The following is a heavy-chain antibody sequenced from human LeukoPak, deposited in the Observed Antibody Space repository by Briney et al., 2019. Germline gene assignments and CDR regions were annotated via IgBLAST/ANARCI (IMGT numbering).Heavy chain of an antibody. CDR3: AKAPVTSCRGAYCYPFDY. V-gene: IGHV3-48*03. J-gene: IGHJ4*02. D-gene: IGHD2-21*01. CDR2: ISTSGSII. CDR1: GFTFGSNE. Sequence: PGGSLTLSCEASGFTFGSNEVTWVRQAPGKGLEWLSYISTSGSIIVYADSVRSRFTISRDSSKNTLYLQMNSLRAEDAAVYYCAKAPVTSCRGAYCYPFDYWGQGTLVTVSS.